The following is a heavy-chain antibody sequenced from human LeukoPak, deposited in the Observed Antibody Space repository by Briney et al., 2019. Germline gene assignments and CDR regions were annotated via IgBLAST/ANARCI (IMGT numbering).Heavy chain of an antibody. V-gene: IGHV3-11*01. CDR2: ISSSGSTI. Sequence: GGSLRLSCAASGFTFSDYYMSWIRQAPGKGLEWVSYISSSGSTIYYADSVKGRFTISRDNAKNSLYLQMNSLRAEDTAVYYCARDTSSLHYYYMDVWGKGTTVTISS. D-gene: IGHD2-2*01. J-gene: IGHJ6*03. CDR1: GFTFSDYY. CDR3: ARDTSSLHYYYMDV.